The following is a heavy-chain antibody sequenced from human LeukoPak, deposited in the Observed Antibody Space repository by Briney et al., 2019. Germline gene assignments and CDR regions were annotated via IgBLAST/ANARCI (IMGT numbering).Heavy chain of an antibody. Sequence: SETLSLTCAVSGYSISSGYYWGWIRQPPGKGLGWIGSIYHSGSTYYNPSLKSRVTISVDTSKNQFSLKLSSVTAADTAVYYCARRGYGKYRGVDYWGQGTLVTVSS. CDR1: GYSISSGYY. CDR3: ARRGYGKYRGVDY. V-gene: IGHV4-38-2*01. CDR2: IYHSGST. D-gene: IGHD4-17*01. J-gene: IGHJ4*02.